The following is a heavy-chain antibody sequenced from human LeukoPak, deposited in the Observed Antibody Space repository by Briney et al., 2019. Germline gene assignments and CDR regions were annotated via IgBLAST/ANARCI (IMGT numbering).Heavy chain of an antibody. CDR1: GFTFDDYA. CDR3: ARDPYSGSYGRGI. D-gene: IGHD1-26*01. CDR2: ISWNSGSI. Sequence: GGSLRLSCAASGFTFDDYAMHWVRQAPGKGLEWVSGISWNSGSIGYADSVKGRFTISRDNAKNSLYLQMNSLRAEDTAVYYCARDPYSGSYGRGIWGQGTLVTVSS. V-gene: IGHV3-9*01. J-gene: IGHJ4*02.